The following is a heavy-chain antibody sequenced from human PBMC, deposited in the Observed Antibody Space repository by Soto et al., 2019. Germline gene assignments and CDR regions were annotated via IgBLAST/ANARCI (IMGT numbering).Heavy chain of an antibody. D-gene: IGHD4-17*01. Sequence: QVQLQESGPGLVKPSETLSLTCTVSGCSINIYYWSWIRQPPGKGLEWIGYINYTGSTNYNPSLKSQVTISVDQSKNHCALKLSSVTTAHTAVYYCARHPYGDYEGLDYWGQGTLVTVSS. CDR2: INYTGST. V-gene: IGHV4-59*01. CDR1: GCSINIYY. CDR3: ARHPYGDYEGLDY. J-gene: IGHJ4*02.